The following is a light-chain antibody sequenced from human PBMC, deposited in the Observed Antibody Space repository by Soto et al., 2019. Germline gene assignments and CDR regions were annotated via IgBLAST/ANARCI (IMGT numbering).Light chain of an antibody. V-gene: IGLV1-51*01. CDR2: DNN. CDR1: NSSIGNNY. CDR3: ATWDSSLSAVI. Sequence: QSVLTQPPSVSAAPGQTGTISCSGSNSSIGNNYVSWYQQLPGTAPKLVIYDNNKRPSGSPDRFYGSKSCTSATLGITGLQTGDEADYFCATWDSSLSAVIFGGGTKLTVL. J-gene: IGLJ2*01.